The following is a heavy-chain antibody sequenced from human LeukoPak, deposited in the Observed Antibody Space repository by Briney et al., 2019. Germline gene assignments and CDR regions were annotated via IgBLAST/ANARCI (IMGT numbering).Heavy chain of an antibody. Sequence: SETLSLTCAVYGGSFSGYYWSCIRQPPGKGLEWIGEINHSGTTNYNPSLKSRVTISVDTSKNQFSLKLSSVTAADTAFYYCARPGGSFWSGGSYAFDIWGQGTMATVSS. J-gene: IGHJ3*02. CDR1: GGSFSGYY. CDR3: ARPGGSFWSGGSYAFDI. D-gene: IGHD3-3*01. CDR2: INHSGTT. V-gene: IGHV4-34*01.